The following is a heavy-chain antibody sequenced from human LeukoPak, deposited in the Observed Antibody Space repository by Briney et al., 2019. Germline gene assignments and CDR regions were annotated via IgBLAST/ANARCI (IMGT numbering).Heavy chain of an antibody. Sequence: ASVKVSCKASGGTFGSYAISWVRQAPGQGLEWMGRIIPIFGTANYAQKFQGRVTITTDESTSTAYMELSSLRSEDTAVYYCARGKMNGDDFDYWGQGTLVTVSS. CDR2: IIPIFGTA. CDR1: GGTFGSYA. CDR3: ARGKMNGDDFDY. D-gene: IGHD4-17*01. J-gene: IGHJ4*02. V-gene: IGHV1-69*05.